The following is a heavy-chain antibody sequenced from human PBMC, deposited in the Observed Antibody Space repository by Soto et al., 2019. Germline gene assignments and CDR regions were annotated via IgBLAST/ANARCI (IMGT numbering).Heavy chain of an antibody. D-gene: IGHD3-10*01. Sequence: ASVKVSFKASGNTFTSYDINWVRQATGHGLEWMGWINPNSGNIGYAQKFQGRVTMTRDTAIRTAYMEVSRLRSDDTAVYYCARGRSSGSYYLLDYWGQGTLVTVSS. V-gene: IGHV1-8*01. CDR3: ARGRSSGSYYLLDY. J-gene: IGHJ4*02. CDR1: GNTFTSYD. CDR2: INPNSGNI.